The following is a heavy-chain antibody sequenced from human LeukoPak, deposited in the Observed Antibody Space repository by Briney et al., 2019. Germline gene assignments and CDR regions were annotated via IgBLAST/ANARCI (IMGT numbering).Heavy chain of an antibody. D-gene: IGHD3-22*01. V-gene: IGHV4-59*01. CDR3: ARGIYDSSGYFYFDY. CDR1: GGSISSYY. CDR2: IYYTGNT. Sequence: PSETLSLTCTVSGGSISSYYWSWIRQPPGEGLEWIGYIYYTGNTNYNPSLKSRVTISVDTSKNQFSLKVRSVTAADTAVYYCARGIYDSSGYFYFDYWGQGTLVTVSS. J-gene: IGHJ4*02.